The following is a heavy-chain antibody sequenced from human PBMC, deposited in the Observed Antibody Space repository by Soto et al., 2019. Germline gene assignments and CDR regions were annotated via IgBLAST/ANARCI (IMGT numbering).Heavy chain of an antibody. CDR3: ARELSTIIRAYN. V-gene: IGHV3-21*02. D-gene: IGHD3-10*01. Sequence: EVQLVESGGGLVKPGGSLRLSCAASGFTFTSHNIYWFRQAPGRGLEWVSSISPYDHSFYYGDSVKGQSTVSKDNAKSSVFLQMDSLRAEDTARYYCARELSTIIRAYNWGQGTMVTVSS. J-gene: IGHJ4*02. CDR1: GFTFTSHN. CDR2: ISPYDHSF.